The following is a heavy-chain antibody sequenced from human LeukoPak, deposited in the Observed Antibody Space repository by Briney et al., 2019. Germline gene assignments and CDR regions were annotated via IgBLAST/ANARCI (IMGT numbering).Heavy chain of an antibody. CDR1: EFTFTSYE. Sequence: GGSLRLSCAASEFTFTSYELNWVRQAPGKGLEWVSYISSSGNTISYADSVKGRFTISRDNAKNSLYLQVISLRTEDTAVYYCARGPSIAARYDAFDIWGQGTMVTVSS. D-gene: IGHD6-6*01. V-gene: IGHV3-48*03. J-gene: IGHJ3*02. CDR2: ISSSGNTI. CDR3: ARGPSIAARYDAFDI.